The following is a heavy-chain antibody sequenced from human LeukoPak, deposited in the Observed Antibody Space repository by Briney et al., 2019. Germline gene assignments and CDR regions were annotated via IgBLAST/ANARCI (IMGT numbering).Heavy chain of an antibody. V-gene: IGHV3-53*01. CDR1: GFTVSSNY. CDR3: ARDYYDSSGYYSLAY. Sequence: GGSLRLSCAASGFTVSSNYMSWVRQAPGKGLEWVSVIYSGGGTYYADSVKGRFTISRDNSKNTPYLQMNSLRAEDTAVYYCARDYYDSSGYYSLAYWGQGTLVTVSS. D-gene: IGHD3-22*01. J-gene: IGHJ4*02. CDR2: IYSGGGT.